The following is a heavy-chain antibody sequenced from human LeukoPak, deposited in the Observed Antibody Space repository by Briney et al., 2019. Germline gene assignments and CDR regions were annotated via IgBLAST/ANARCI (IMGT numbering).Heavy chain of an antibody. CDR3: ARDVFRAFDI. V-gene: IGHV4-59*01. Sequence: PSETLSLICTVSGGSISSYYWSWIRQPPGKGLEWIGYFYYSGSTNYNPSLKSRVTISVDTSKNQFSLKLSFVTAADTAVYYCARDVFRAFDIWGQGTMVTVSS. CDR1: GGSISSYY. J-gene: IGHJ3*02. D-gene: IGHD3-10*02. CDR2: FYYSGST.